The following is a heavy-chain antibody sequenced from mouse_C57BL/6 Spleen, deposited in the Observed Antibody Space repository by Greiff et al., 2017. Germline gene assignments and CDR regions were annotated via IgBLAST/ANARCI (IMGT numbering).Heavy chain of an antibody. D-gene: IGHD2-4*01. V-gene: IGHV7-3*01. J-gene: IGHJ4*01. Sequence: EVHLVESGGGLVQPGGSLSLSCAASGFTFTDYYMSWVRQPPGKALEWLGFIRNKANGYTTEYSASVKGRFTISRDNSQSILYLQMNALRAEDSATYYCARYYDYEGYYAMDYWGQGTSVTVSS. CDR3: ARYYDYEGYYAMDY. CDR2: IRNKANGYTT. CDR1: GFTFTDYY.